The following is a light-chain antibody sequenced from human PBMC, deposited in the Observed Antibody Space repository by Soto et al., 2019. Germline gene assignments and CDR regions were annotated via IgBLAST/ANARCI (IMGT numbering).Light chain of an antibody. J-gene: IGLJ2*01. CDR2: EVS. CDR3: SAYTSSSTLML. V-gene: IGLV2-14*01. CDR1: SSNVGGYNY. Sequence: QSALTQPASVSGSPGQSITISCTGTSSNVGGYNYVSWYQQHPGKDPKLMIYEVSNRHSGVSNRFSGSKSGNTASLTISGLQAEDEAEYYCSAYTSSSTLMLFGGGTQLTVL.